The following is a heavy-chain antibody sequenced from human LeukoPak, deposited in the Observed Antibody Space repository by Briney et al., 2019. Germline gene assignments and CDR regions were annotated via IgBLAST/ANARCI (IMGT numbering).Heavy chain of an antibody. CDR3: ARARPYYDSSGYYYESDY. Sequence: ASVKVSCKASGYTFTSYGISWVRQAPGQGLDWMGGISAYNGNTNYAQKLQGRVTMTTDTSTSTAYMELRSLRSDDTAVYYCARARPYYDSSGYYYESDYWGQGTLVTVSS. CDR1: GYTFTSYG. V-gene: IGHV1-18*01. D-gene: IGHD3-22*01. CDR2: ISAYNGNT. J-gene: IGHJ4*02.